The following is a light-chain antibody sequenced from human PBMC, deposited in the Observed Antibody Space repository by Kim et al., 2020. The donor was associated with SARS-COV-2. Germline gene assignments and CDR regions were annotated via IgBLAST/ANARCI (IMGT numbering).Light chain of an antibody. CDR2: DTS. CDR3: QQLNSFPLT. V-gene: IGKV1-9*01. Sequence: IQLTQSPSSLSASVGDRVTITCRASQGIGSYLAWSQQKPGKAPKLLIYDTSTLQGGVPSRFSGSGSGTDFTLTISSLQPEDFATYYCQQLNSFPLTFGGGTKVDIK. J-gene: IGKJ4*01. CDR1: QGIGSY.